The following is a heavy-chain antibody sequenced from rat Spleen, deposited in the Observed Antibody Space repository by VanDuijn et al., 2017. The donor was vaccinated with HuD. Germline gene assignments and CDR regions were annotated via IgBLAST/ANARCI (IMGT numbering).Heavy chain of an antibody. Sequence: VQLQESGPGLVKPSQSLSLTCSVTAYSITSSYRWNWIRKFPGNKLEWMGHINSAGTTNYNPSPKSRIAITRDTSKNQFFLHVNSVSTEDTATYYCARSRYNNYVMDAWGQGASVTVSA. CDR1: AYSITSSYR. CDR3: ARSRYNNYVMDA. V-gene: IGHV3-3*01. D-gene: IGHD1-10*01. CDR2: INSAGTT. J-gene: IGHJ4*01.